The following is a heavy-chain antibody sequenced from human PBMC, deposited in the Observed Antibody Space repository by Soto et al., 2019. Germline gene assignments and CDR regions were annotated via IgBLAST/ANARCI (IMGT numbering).Heavy chain of an antibody. CDR1: GFTFSSYS. CDR3: ARPWGGGSPPGVYDY. V-gene: IGHV3-48*04. D-gene: IGHD2-8*01. CDR2: ISSSSSTI. Sequence: GGSLRLSCAASGFTFSSYSMNWVRQAPGKGLEWVSSISSSSSTIYYADSVKGRFTISRDNSKNSLYLQMNSLRAEDTAVYYCARPWGGGSPPGVYDYWGQGTLVTVSS. J-gene: IGHJ4*02.